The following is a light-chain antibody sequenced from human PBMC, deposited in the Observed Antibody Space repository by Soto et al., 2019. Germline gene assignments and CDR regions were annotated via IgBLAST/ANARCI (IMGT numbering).Light chain of an antibody. V-gene: IGKV3-15*01. CDR1: QSVRSN. CDR2: GAL. CDR3: QQYSNWRT. J-gene: IGKJ1*01. Sequence: EIVMTQSPATLSVSPGERVTLSCRASQSVRSNLAWYQQKPGQAPRLLIYGALTRATGIPARFSGSGSGTDFTLTISSLQSEDFAVYYCQQYSNWRTFGQGTKVEIK.